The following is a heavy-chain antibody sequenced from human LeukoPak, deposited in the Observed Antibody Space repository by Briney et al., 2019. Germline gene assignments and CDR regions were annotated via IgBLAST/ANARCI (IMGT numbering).Heavy chain of an antibody. CDR3: ARDNIVVVAATKAYYFDY. J-gene: IGHJ4*02. D-gene: IGHD2-15*01. Sequence: SETLSLTCIVSGGSISSSNYYWGWIRQSPGKGLEWIGSIYSRGSTYYNPSLKSRVIVSSDMSKNQFSLMLSSVTAADTAVYYCARDNIVVVAATKAYYFDYWGQGTLVTVSS. CDR2: IYSRGST. CDR1: GGSISSSNYY. V-gene: IGHV4-39*07.